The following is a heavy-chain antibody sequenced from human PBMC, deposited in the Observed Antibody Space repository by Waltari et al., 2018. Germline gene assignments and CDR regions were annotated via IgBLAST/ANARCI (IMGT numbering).Heavy chain of an antibody. J-gene: IGHJ4*02. CDR3: AKDILHYDASGTEGYFDY. V-gene: IGHV3-43*01. CDR2: ISSDGGST. D-gene: IGHD3-10*01. CDR1: GFTFDAYA. Sequence: EVHLVASGGVVVQPGGSLRLSCAASGFTFDAYAIPWVRQVPGKGLEWVSLISSDGGSTYYADSVKGRFTISRDNNRNSLYLQMNSLTTEDSALYYCAKDILHYDASGTEGYFDYWGQGTRVTVSS.